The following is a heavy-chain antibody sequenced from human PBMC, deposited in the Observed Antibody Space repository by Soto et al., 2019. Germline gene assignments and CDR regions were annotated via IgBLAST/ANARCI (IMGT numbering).Heavy chain of an antibody. D-gene: IGHD3-16*02. CDR2: VNPSDSST. Sequence: VPVKVCGKASGYTFTRNYIHWVRQAPGQGLEWMGVVNPSDSSTSYAQKFQGRVTMTRDTSTSTAYMELSSLRSEDTAVYYCARDSREILRLGELSPTDAFDIWGQGTMVTVSS. J-gene: IGHJ3*02. CDR3: ARDSREILRLGELSPTDAFDI. V-gene: IGHV1-46*01. CDR1: GYTFTRNY.